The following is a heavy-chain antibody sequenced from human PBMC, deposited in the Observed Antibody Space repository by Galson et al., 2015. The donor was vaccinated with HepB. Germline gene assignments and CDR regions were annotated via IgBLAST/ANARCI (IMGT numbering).Heavy chain of an antibody. D-gene: IGHD5-18*01. CDR3: ASYGGGYSYGFLQY. CDR2: VSGSGDGR. CDR1: GSTVSVFA. V-gene: IGHV3-23*01. J-gene: IGHJ4*02. Sequence: SLRLSCAASGSTVSVFAMGWVRQAPGKGLEWVSTVSGSGDGRYYGDSVKGRFTISRDNSKDIVYLQMNGLRDEDTAVYYCASYGGGYSYGFLQYWGQEMLVTVSS.